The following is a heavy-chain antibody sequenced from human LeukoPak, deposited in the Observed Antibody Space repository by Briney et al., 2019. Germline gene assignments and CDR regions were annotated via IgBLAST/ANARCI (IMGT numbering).Heavy chain of an antibody. CDR3: AREPVGATSPYFDY. CDR1: GGTFSSYA. D-gene: IGHD1-26*01. Sequence: AASVKVSCKASGGTFSSYAISWVRQAPGQGLEWMGGIIPIFGTANYAQKFQGRVTITADESTSTAYMELSSLRSEDTAVYYCAREPVGATSPYFDYWGQGTLVTVSS. V-gene: IGHV1-69*13. CDR2: IIPIFGTA. J-gene: IGHJ4*02.